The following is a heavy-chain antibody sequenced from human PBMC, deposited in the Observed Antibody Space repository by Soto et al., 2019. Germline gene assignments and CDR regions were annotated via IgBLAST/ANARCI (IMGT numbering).Heavy chain of an antibody. CDR3: ERIRLTDPYLYDMEV. CDR1: GDSVSSNSAA. V-gene: IGHV6-1*01. D-gene: IGHD3-16*01. J-gene: IGHJ6*02. CDR2: TYYRSKWYN. Sequence: SQTLSLTCAISGDSVSSNSAAWNWIRQSPSRSLEWLGRTYYRSKWYNDYAVSVKSRITINPDTSKIPFSLQLNSVTPEDTALYYCERIRLTDPYLYDMEVWVQGTTGTVSS.